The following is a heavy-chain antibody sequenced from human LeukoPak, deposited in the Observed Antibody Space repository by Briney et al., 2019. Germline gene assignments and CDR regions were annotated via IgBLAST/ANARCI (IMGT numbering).Heavy chain of an antibody. CDR1: GFIFSRYS. V-gene: IGHV3-64*01. D-gene: IGHD1-14*01. J-gene: IGHJ4*02. Sequence: GGSLRLSCAASGFIFSRYSMHWVRQAPGKGLEYVSVISSNGGSTYYANSVKGRFTISRDNSKNTLYLQMDSLRDDDMAVYYCAREEPAGSTDYWGQGTLVTVSS. CDR2: ISSNGGST. CDR3: AREEPAGSTDY.